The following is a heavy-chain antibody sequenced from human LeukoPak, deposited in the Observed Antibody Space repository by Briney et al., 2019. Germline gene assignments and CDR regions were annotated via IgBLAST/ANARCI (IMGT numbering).Heavy chain of an antibody. CDR2: INPNSGGT. CDR1: GYTFTGYY. J-gene: IGHJ4*02. V-gene: IGHV1-2*06. CDR3: ARDLGEQWLEIDY. D-gene: IGHD6-19*01. Sequence: ASVKVSCKASGYTFTGYYMHWVRQAPGRGLEWMGRINPNSGGTNYAQKFQGRVTMTRDTSISTAYMELSRLRSDDTAVYYCARDLGEQWLEIDYWGQGTLVTVSS.